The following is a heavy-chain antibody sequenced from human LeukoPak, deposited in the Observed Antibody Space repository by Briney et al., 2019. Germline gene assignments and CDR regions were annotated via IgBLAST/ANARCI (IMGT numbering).Heavy chain of an antibody. CDR1: GGTFSSYG. CDR2: IIPILGTV. V-gene: IGHV1-69*11. D-gene: IGHD6-6*01. J-gene: IGHJ5*02. Sequence: SVKVSCKASGGTFSSYGIGWLRQAPGQGLEWMGRIIPILGTVNYAHKFQGRVTITTDEPTTTAYMELSSLRSEDTAMYYCARALSWSITALNDWFDPWGQGTLVTVSS. CDR3: ARALSWSITALNDWFDP.